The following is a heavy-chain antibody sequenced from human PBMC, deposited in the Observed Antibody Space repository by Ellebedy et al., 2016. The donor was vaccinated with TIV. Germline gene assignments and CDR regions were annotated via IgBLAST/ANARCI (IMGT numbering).Heavy chain of an antibody. CDR2: MNPNSGNT. CDR3: ARGRDRSSGWYGGMIDY. Sequence: ASVKVSXXASGYTFTSYDINWVRQATGQGLEWMGWMNPNSGNTGYAQKFQGRVTMTRNTSISTAYMELSSLRSEDTAVYYCARGRDRSSGWYGGMIDYWGQGTLVTVSS. J-gene: IGHJ4*02. CDR1: GYTFTSYD. D-gene: IGHD6-19*01. V-gene: IGHV1-8*01.